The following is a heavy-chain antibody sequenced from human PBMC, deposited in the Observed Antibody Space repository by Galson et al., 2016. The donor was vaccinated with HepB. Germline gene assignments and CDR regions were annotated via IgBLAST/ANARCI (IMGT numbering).Heavy chain of an antibody. Sequence: SLRLSCAASGFTFSSYWMHWVRQGPGTGLVWVSRINSDGRSTTYADSVKGRFTISRENAKNTLYLQMNSLRAEDTALYYCARVGDFWSGYTYGFDIWCQGTMVTVSS. J-gene: IGHJ3*02. V-gene: IGHV3-74*01. D-gene: IGHD3-3*01. CDR2: INSDGRST. CDR3: ARVGDFWSGYTYGFDI. CDR1: GFTFSSYW.